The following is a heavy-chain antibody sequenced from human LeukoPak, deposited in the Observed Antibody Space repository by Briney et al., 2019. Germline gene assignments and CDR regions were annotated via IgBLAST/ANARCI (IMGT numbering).Heavy chain of an antibody. J-gene: IGHJ4*02. CDR2: IYYSGST. V-gene: IGHV4-61*01. CDR1: GGSVSSGSYY. D-gene: IGHD1-26*01. Sequence: PSETLSLTCTVSGGSVSSGSYYWSWIRQPPGKGLEWIGYIYYSGSTNYNPSLKSRVTISVDTSKNQFSLKLTSVIAADTAVYYCARENYRHSWEPHYLDYWGQGTLVTVSS. CDR3: ARENYRHSWEPHYLDY.